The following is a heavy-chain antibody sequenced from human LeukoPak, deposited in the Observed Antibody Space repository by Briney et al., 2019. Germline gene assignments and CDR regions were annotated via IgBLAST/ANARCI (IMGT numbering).Heavy chain of an antibody. D-gene: IGHD1-26*01. CDR2: IYHSGST. CDR1: GGSMSSYY. V-gene: IGHV4-59*01. Sequence: SETLSLTCSVSGGSMSSYYWSWIRQSPGKGLEWIGYIYHSGSTDYNSSLKSRVTISEDTSKKQFSLKVSSVTAADTAVCYCARGFRGASSDYWGQGTLVTVSS. J-gene: IGHJ4*02. CDR3: ARGFRGASSDY.